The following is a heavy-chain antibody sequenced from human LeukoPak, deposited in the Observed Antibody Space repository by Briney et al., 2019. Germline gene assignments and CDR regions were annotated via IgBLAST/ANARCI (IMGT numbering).Heavy chain of an antibody. CDR2: IIPIFGTA. V-gene: IGHV1-69*05. J-gene: IGHJ4*02. D-gene: IGHD6-13*01. CDR1: GGTFSSYA. CDR3: ARDRIAAAGRDFDY. Sequence: SVKVSCKASGGTFSSYAISWVRQAPGQGLEWMGGIIPIFGTANYAQKLQGRVTMTTDTSTSTAYMELRSLRSDDTAVYYCARDRIAAAGRDFDYWGQGTLVTVSS.